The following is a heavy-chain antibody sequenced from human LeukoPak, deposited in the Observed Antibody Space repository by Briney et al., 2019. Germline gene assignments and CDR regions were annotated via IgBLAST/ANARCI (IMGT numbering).Heavy chain of an antibody. J-gene: IGHJ1*01. V-gene: IGHV4-38-2*02. CDR2: IYHSGST. Sequence: SETLSLTCTVSGYSISSGYYWAWIRQLPGKGLEWIGYIYHSGSTNYNPSLKSRVTISVDTSKNQFSLKLSSVTAADTAVYYCARGGPYYYDSSGYYFFQHWGQGTLVTVSS. CDR1: GYSISSGYY. D-gene: IGHD3-22*01. CDR3: ARGGPYYYDSSGYYFFQH.